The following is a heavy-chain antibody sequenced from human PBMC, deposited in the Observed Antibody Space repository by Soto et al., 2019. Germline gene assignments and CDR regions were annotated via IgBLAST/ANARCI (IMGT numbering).Heavy chain of an antibody. J-gene: IGHJ4*02. Sequence: QVQLVESGGGVVQPGRSLRLSCAASGFIFSSYGMHWVRQAPGKGLEWVAVIWYDGSKKYYADSVKGRFTISRDNSKNTVYLQMNSLRAEDTAVYYCARDRDYFDTRGYYYYFDYWGQGTLVTVS. CDR2: IWYDGSKK. CDR3: ARDRDYFDTRGYYYYFDY. CDR1: GFIFSSYG. D-gene: IGHD3-22*01. V-gene: IGHV3-33*01.